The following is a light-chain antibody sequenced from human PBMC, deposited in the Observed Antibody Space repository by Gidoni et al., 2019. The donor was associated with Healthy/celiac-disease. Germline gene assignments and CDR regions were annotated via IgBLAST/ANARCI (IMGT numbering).Light chain of an antibody. CDR2: GKN. V-gene: IGLV3-19*01. J-gene: IGLJ2*01. CDR1: SLRRYY. Sequence: SSELTQDPAVSVALGQTVRLTCQGDSLRRYYARWYQQKPGQAPVLVLYGKNNRPSGIPDRFSGSSSGNTASLTITGAQAEDEADYYCNSRDSSGVVFGGGTKLTVL. CDR3: NSRDSSGVV.